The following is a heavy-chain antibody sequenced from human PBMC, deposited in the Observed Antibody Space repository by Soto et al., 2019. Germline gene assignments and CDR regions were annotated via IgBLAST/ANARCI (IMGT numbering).Heavy chain of an antibody. CDR1: GGTFSRYS. V-gene: IGHV1-69*08. CDR2: IIPICGRA. J-gene: IGHJ6*02. CDR3: AREDRDRETGLVPAAIDGMDV. Sequence: QVQLVQSGAEVKKPRSSVKVSCKASGGTFSRYSITWVRQAPGHVLELIGRIIPICGRASYAQQLQGRGTLTADESTSTAYMELSSLRSDDTAVYYCAREDRDRETGLVPAAIDGMDVWGQGTTVTVSS. D-gene: IGHD2-2*01.